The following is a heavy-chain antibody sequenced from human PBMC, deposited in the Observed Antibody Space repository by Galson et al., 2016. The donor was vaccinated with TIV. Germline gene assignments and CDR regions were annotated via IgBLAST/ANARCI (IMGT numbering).Heavy chain of an antibody. CDR1: GYPFSAYY. V-gene: IGHV1-2*02. D-gene: IGHD5-18*01. J-gene: IGHJ6*02. Sequence: SVKGSCKASGYPFSAYYIHWVRQAPGQGLEWMGWINPYSADTNYAQSFQGRVSMTSDTSINTAYMELSRLRPDDTAIFFCARGFNYGFDFYYGMDVWGQGTTVTVSS. CDR2: INPYSADT. CDR3: ARGFNYGFDFYYGMDV.